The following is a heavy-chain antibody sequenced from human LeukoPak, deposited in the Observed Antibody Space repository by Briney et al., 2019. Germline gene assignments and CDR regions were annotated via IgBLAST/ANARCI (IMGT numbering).Heavy chain of an antibody. CDR3: ARVAFRTTVTTRTLGY. D-gene: IGHD4-17*01. CDR1: GYTFTSYY. V-gene: IGHV1-46*01. Sequence: ASVKVSCKASGYTFTSYYMHWVRQAPGQGLEWMGIINPSGGSTSYAQKFQGRVTMTRDTSTSTVYMELSSLRSEDTAVYYGARVAFRTTVTTRTLGYWGQGTLVTVSS. J-gene: IGHJ4*02. CDR2: INPSGGST.